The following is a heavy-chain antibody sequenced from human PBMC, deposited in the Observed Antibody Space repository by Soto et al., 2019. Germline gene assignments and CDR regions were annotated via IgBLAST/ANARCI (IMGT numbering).Heavy chain of an antibody. V-gene: IGHV1-46*01. J-gene: IGHJ3*02. CDR1: GYSFITSYH. Sequence: QVQLVQSGAEVKKPGASVKVSCKASGYSFITSYHMHWVRQAPGQGLEWMGIINPTGSMTRYSQKFQGRLTMTRDTSTATDYMELSNLTSEDTAGYFCARDTGYDHYAFDIWGQGTRVTVSS. D-gene: IGHD5-12*01. CDR2: INPTGSMT. CDR3: ARDTGYDHYAFDI.